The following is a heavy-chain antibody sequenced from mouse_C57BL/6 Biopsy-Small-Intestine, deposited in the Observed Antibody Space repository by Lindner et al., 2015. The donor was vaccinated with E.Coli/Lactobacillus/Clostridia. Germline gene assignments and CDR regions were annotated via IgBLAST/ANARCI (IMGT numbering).Heavy chain of an antibody. CDR2: ITPNGVGT. CDR1: GYAFTVYY. J-gene: IGHJ4*01. V-gene: IGHV1-34*02. Sequence: SVKVSCQASGYAFTVYYMHWVRQAPGQGLEWMGWITPNGVGTRYAQKFQGRVTLTRDTSINTDYLELYGLTSDDTAVYYCARVNQQWMPDYWGQGTPVTVSS. CDR3: ARVNQQWMPDY.